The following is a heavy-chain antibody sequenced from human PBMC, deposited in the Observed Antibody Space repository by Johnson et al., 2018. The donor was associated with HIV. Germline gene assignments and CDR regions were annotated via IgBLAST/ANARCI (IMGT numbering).Heavy chain of an antibody. J-gene: IGHJ3*02. CDR1: GFTFSTYW. D-gene: IGHD2-15*01. CDR2: IKEDGSEK. V-gene: IGHV3-7*01. CDR3: ATDIVVVLAVTGTGAAFDI. Sequence: VPLVESGGGLVQPGGSLRLSCAASGFTFSTYWMSWVRQAPGKGLEWVANIKEDGSEKYYVDSVKGRFTISRDNAKNSLYLQMNSLRAEDTAVYYCATDIVVVLAVTGTGAAFDIWGQGTMVTVSS.